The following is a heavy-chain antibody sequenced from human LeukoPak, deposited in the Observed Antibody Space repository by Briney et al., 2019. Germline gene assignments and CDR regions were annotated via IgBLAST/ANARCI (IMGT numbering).Heavy chain of an antibody. Sequence: GGSLRLSCAASGFTPSNYAMSWVRQAPGKGLEWVSSFSGSSTYYADSVKGRFTISRDNSKNTLYLQMNSLRAEDTAVYYCARETPTYYYEPGGGYYFDYWGQGTLVTVSS. D-gene: IGHD3-22*01. J-gene: IGHJ4*02. CDR3: ARETPTYYYEPGGGYYFDY. CDR2: FSGSST. V-gene: IGHV3-23*01. CDR1: GFTPSNYA.